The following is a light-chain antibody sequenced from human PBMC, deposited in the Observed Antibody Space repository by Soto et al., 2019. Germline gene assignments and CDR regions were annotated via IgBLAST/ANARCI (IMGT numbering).Light chain of an antibody. V-gene: IGKV1-39*01. CDR3: QQSFSFPPT. CDR1: RSVNNF. Sequence: DIQMTPSPSSLSASVGDRVTITCRASRSVNNFLNWYQQRPGKAPDLLIYGASRLQIGVPSRFTGSGSETDFTLTISSLQPEDFATYFCQQSFSFPPTFGQGTRLEIK. J-gene: IGKJ5*01. CDR2: GAS.